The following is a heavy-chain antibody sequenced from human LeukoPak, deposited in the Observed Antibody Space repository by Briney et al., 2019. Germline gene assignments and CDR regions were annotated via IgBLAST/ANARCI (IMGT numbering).Heavy chain of an antibody. D-gene: IGHD3-9*01. V-gene: IGHV2-70*01. J-gene: IGHJ4*02. CDR3: ARSTRDYDVLAGYYTIAFDY. CDR1: GFSLSSSGMC. Sequence: ESGPTLVNPTQTLTLTCSFSGFSLSSSGMCVSWIRQPPGKALEWLALIDWDDDKYYTTSLKTRLTISKDTSKNQVVLRMTNMDPVDTATYYCARSTRDYDVLAGYYTIAFDYWGQGTLVTVSS. CDR2: IDWDDDK.